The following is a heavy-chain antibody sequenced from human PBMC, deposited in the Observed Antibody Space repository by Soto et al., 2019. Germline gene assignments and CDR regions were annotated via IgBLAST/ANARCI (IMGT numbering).Heavy chain of an antibody. CDR2: IYHSGST. J-gene: IGHJ6*02. D-gene: IGHD6-13*01. V-gene: IGHV4-30-4*01. Sequence: SETLSLTCTVSGGSISSGDYYWSWIRQPPGKGLEWVGYIYHSGSTRYNPSLKSRVTISVDTSKKQFSLKLTSMTAADTAVYYCARDSSRRGSMDVWGQGTTVTVSS. CDR3: ARDSSRRGSMDV. CDR1: GGSISSGDYY.